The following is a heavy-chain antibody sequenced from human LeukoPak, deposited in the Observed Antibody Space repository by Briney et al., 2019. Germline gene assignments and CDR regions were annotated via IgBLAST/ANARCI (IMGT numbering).Heavy chain of an antibody. V-gene: IGHV4-31*03. CDR3: ASGIARSDYDSSGFKFDY. D-gene: IGHD3-22*01. Sequence: SETLSLTCTVSAGSISSGGYYWSWIRQHPGKGLEWIGYIYYSGSTYYNPSLKSGVTISVDTSKNQFSLKLSSVTAADTAVYYGASGIARSDYDSSGFKFDYWGQGTLVTVSS. CDR2: IYYSGST. J-gene: IGHJ4*02. CDR1: AGSISSGGYY.